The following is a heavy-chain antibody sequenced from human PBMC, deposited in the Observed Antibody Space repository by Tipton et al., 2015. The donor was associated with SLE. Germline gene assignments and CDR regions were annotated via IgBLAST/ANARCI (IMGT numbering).Heavy chain of an antibody. CDR1: GYSITSGYY. Sequence: TLSLTCNVSGYSITSGYYWGWLRQPPGKGLEWIGNIYHTGHTYYNPSLKSRVTVSLDTSKNRFSLKLKSVTAADTAVYYCARLREGYYYYYDMDVWGQGTTVTVSS. V-gene: IGHV4-38-2*02. CDR2: IYHTGHT. D-gene: IGHD1-26*01. J-gene: IGHJ6*02. CDR3: ARLREGYYYYYDMDV.